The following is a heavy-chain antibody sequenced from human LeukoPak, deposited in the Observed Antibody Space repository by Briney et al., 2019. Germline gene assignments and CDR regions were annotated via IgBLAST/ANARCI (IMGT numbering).Heavy chain of an antibody. Sequence: PGGSLRLSCAASGFTFSSYGMHWVRQAPGKGLEWVAVISYDGSNKYYADSVKGRFTISRDNSKNTLYLQMNSLRAEDTAVYYCAKDLWPMVRGVIPQTDYWGQGTLVTVSS. CDR1: GFTFSSYG. D-gene: IGHD3-10*01. CDR3: AKDLWPMVRGVIPQTDY. V-gene: IGHV3-30*18. CDR2: ISYDGSNK. J-gene: IGHJ4*02.